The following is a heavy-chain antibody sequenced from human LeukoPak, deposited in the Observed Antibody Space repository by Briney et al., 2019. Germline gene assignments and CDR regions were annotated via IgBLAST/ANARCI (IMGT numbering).Heavy chain of an antibody. J-gene: IGHJ4*02. Sequence: PSETLSLTCTVSGGSISSGDYYWSWIRQPPGKGLEWIGYIYYSGSTYYNPSLKSRVTISVDTSKNQFSLKLSSVTAADTAVYYCAREFKEYCSSTSCYHRYFDYWGQGTLVTGSS. CDR1: GGSISSGDYY. D-gene: IGHD2-2*01. CDR2: IYYSGST. V-gene: IGHV4-30-4*08. CDR3: AREFKEYCSSTSCYHRYFDY.